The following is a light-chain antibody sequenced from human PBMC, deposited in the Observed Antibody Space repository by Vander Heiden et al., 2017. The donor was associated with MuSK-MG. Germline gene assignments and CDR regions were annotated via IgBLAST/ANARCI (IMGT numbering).Light chain of an antibody. CDR1: SSDVGGYNY. Sequence: QSALTQPRSVSGSPGQSVTISCTGTSSDVGGYNYVSWYQQHPGKAPKLIIYDVTKRPAGVPDRFSGSKSGNTASLTISGRQAEDEADYYCCSYAGSYTYVFGTGTKVTVL. CDR2: DVT. V-gene: IGLV2-11*01. J-gene: IGLJ1*01. CDR3: CSYAGSYTYV.